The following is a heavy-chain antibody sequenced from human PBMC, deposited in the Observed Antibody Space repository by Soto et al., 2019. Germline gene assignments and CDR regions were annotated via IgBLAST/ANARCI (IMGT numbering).Heavy chain of an antibody. CDR1: GFNLRNYE. D-gene: IGHD2-21*02. CDR3: ATEDLCGADCYFFNH. V-gene: IGHV3-48*03. CDR2: ISGSNNNI. J-gene: IGHJ4*02. Sequence: EVQLLETGGGSVHVGGSLRLSCAVSGFNLRNYEMNWVRQVPGKGLEWISKISGSNNNIYYADSVQGRFTISRDNANKVLFLQMDSLTAEDTATYHCATEDLCGADCYFFNHWGQGTLVTVSS.